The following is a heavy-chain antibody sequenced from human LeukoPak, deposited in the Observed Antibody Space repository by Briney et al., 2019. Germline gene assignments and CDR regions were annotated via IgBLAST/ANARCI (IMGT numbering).Heavy chain of an antibody. Sequence: PGGSLRLSCAASGFTFTDYSMTWVRQAPGKGLEWVSSISTVSTYTVYSDSVKGRFTISRDNRKNTLYLQMSSPSAEDTAVYYCARDGSGFYYYYYMDAWGRGTAVTVSS. CDR2: ISTVSTYT. CDR1: GFTFTDYS. D-gene: IGHD6-25*01. J-gene: IGHJ6*03. V-gene: IGHV3-21*01. CDR3: ARDGSGFYYYYYMDA.